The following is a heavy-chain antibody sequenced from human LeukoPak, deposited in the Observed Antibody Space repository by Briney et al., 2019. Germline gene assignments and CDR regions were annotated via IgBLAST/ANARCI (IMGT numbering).Heavy chain of an antibody. CDR1: GFTFSSYA. CDR2: ISYDGDHK. D-gene: IGHD3-22*01. CDR3: AKDFSGGYYSYYFDY. Sequence: QPGGSLRLSCAASGFTFSSYAMSWVRQAPGKGLEWVAVISYDGDHKYYADSVRGRFTISRDNSKNTLYLQMNSLRAEDTAVYYCAKDFSGGYYSYYFDYWGQGTLVTVSS. V-gene: IGHV3-30*18. J-gene: IGHJ4*02.